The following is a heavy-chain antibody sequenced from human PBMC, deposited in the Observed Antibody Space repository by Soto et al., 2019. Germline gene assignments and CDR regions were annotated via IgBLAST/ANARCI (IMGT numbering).Heavy chain of an antibody. J-gene: IGHJ4*02. D-gene: IGHD4-17*01. CDR3: ARRSTVTYDY. CDR2: FYYSEST. V-gene: IGHV4-39*01. Sequence: QLQLQESGPELVKPSETLSLTCTVSGGSITSNSYYWGWIRQPPGKGLEWIGSFYYSESTYFNPSPKSRVTISVDTSKNQFSLKLSAVTAADTAVYYCARRSTVTYDYWGQGIRVTVSS. CDR1: GGSITSNSYY.